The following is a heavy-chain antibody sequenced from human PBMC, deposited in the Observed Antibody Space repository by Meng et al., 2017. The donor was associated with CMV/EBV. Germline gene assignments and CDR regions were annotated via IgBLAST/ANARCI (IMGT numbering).Heavy chain of an antibody. J-gene: IGHJ6*02. Sequence: GSLRLSCAASGFTFSSYAMHWVRQAPGKGLEWVAVISYDGSNKYHADSVKGRFTISRDNSKNTLYLQMNSLRAEDTAVYYCARDLGRFLEWSGALGGMDVWGQGTTVTVSS. V-gene: IGHV3-30*04. CDR2: ISYDGSNK. CDR1: GFTFSSYA. CDR3: ARDLGRFLEWSGALGGMDV. D-gene: IGHD3-3*01.